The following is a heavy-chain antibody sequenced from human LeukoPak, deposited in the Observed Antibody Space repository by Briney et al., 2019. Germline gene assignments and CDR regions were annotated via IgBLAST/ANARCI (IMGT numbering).Heavy chain of an antibody. J-gene: IGHJ4*02. D-gene: IGHD3-10*01. Sequence: GESLKISCKGSGYNFFSYWIGWVRQMPGKGLEWMGIIYPVDSSTRYSPSFQGQVTISADKSISTVYLQWTSLKASDTAMYFCARQPGSGTDYFDYWGQGTLVTVSS. CDR1: GYNFFSYW. V-gene: IGHV5-51*01. CDR3: ARQPGSGTDYFDY. CDR2: IYPVDSST.